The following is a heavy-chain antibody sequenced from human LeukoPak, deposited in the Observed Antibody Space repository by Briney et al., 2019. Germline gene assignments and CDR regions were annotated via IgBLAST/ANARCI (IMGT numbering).Heavy chain of an antibody. D-gene: IGHD2-2*02. CDR1: GYTFTSYG. CDR3: ARDRGYCSSTSCYTPNFDY. Sequence: ASVKVSCKASGYTFTSYGISWVRQAPGQGLEWMGWINPNSGGTNYAQKFQGRVTMTRDTSISTAYMELSRLRSDDTAVYYCARDRGYCSSTSCYTPNFDYWGQGTLVTVSS. J-gene: IGHJ4*02. V-gene: IGHV1-2*02. CDR2: INPNSGGT.